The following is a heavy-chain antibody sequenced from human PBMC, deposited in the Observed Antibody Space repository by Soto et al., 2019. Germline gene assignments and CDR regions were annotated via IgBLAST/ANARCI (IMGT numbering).Heavy chain of an antibody. Sequence: ASVKISCNASGCTFTIYGISWVRQAPGQGLEWMGWISAYNGNTNYAQKLQGRVTMTTDTSTSTAYMELRSLRSDDTAVYYCARGKITTSCFAPWGHGTLVTSPQ. CDR2: ISAYNGNT. CDR1: GCTFTIYG. J-gene: IGHJ5*02. V-gene: IGHV1-18*04. CDR3: ARGKITTSCFAP. D-gene: IGHD1-1*01.